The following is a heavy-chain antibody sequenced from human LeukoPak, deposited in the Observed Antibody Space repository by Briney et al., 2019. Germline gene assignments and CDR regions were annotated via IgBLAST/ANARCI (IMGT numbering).Heavy chain of an antibody. Sequence: SETLSLTCTVSGGSISSGGYYWSWIRQPPGKGLEWIGYIYHSGSTYYNPSLKSRVTISVDTSKNQFSLKLSSVTAADTAVYYCARGGRWLQYPIDYWGQGTLVTVSS. CDR1: GGSISSGGYY. CDR3: ARGGRWLQYPIDY. V-gene: IGHV4-30-2*01. J-gene: IGHJ4*02. CDR2: IYHSGST. D-gene: IGHD5-24*01.